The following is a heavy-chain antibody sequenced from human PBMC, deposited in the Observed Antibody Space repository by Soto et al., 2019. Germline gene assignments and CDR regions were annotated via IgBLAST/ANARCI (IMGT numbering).Heavy chain of an antibody. CDR3: TKHGSTRPCVNVLDL. CDR2: ISGDSGRM. J-gene: IGHJ3*01. D-gene: IGHD2-2*01. Sequence: GGSLGLACVVSGFTFDDYSLQWVRQVPGQGLEWVAGISGDSGRMGNADSVRVRFKVSRYTSKSSLFWQRSGRSPEETALFWCTKHGSTRPCVNVLDLWGKGTRVPGS. CDR1: GFTFDDYS. V-gene: IGHV3-9*01.